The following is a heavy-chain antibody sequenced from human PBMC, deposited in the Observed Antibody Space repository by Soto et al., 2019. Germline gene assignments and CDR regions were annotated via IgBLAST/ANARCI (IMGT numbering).Heavy chain of an antibody. CDR2: IYYRGST. CDR1: GGSISSYY. CDR3: ARAGYYYDSSGYYDY. V-gene: IGHV4-59*01. Sequence: SETLSLTCTVSGGSISSYYWSWIRQPPGKGLEWIGYIYYRGSTNYNPSLKSRVTISVDTCKNQFSLKLSSVTAADTAVYYCARAGYYYDSSGYYDYWGQGTLVTVSS. D-gene: IGHD3-22*01. J-gene: IGHJ4*02.